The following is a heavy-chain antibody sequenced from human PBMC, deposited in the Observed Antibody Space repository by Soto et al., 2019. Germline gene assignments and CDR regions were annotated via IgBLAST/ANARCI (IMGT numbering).Heavy chain of an antibody. CDR3: ARLNDFWSGYYDY. V-gene: IGHV4-59*01. D-gene: IGHD3-3*01. CDR1: GGSISSYY. CDR2: IYYSGST. Sequence: SETLSLTCTVSGGSISSYYWSWIRQPPGKGLEWIGYIYYSGSTNYNPPLKSRVTISVDTSKNQFSLKLSSVTAADTAVYYCARLNDFWSGYYDYWGQGTLVTVSS. J-gene: IGHJ4*02.